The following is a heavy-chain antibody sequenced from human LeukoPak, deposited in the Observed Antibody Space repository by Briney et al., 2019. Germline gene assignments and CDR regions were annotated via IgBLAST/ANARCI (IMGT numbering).Heavy chain of an antibody. J-gene: IGHJ3*02. CDR1: GFTFSSYD. D-gene: IGHD3-16*02. CDR2: IGTAGDT. Sequence: GGSLRLSCAASGFTFSSYDMHWVRQAPGKGLEWVSAIGTAGDTYYADSVKGRFTISRDNSKNTLYLQMNSLRAEDTAVYYCATTLYDYVWGSYRSTANDAFDIWGQGTMVTVSS. V-gene: IGHV3-13*01. CDR3: ATTLYDYVWGSYRSTANDAFDI.